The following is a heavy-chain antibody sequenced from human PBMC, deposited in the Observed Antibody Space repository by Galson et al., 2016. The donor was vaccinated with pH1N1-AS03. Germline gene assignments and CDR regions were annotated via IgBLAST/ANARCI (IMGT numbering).Heavy chain of an antibody. J-gene: IGHJ3*02. V-gene: IGHV3-48*04. D-gene: IGHD1-26*01. Sequence: SLRLSCAASGFTFNHYSMNWVRQAPGKGLGWVSYISSDSTTIYYADSVKGRFTISRDNAKNPLYLQMNSLTAEDTAIYYCARTSGAYFGSAFDIWGQGTMVTVSS. CDR3: ARTSGAYFGSAFDI. CDR2: ISSDSTTI. CDR1: GFTFNHYS.